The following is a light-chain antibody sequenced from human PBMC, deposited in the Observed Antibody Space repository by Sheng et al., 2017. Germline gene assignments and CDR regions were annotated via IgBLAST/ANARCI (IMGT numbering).Light chain of an antibody. J-gene: IGKJ2*03. CDR1: QSIINR. V-gene: IGKV1-5*03. CDR2: KTY. CDR3: QHYHSYPYS. Sequence: DIQMTQSPSTLSASVGDRVTITCRASQSIINRLAWYQQKPGKAPKLLIFKTYNLDSGVPARFSGSGSGTEFTLTINSLQPDDFATYYCQHYHSYPYSFGQGTKLEIK.